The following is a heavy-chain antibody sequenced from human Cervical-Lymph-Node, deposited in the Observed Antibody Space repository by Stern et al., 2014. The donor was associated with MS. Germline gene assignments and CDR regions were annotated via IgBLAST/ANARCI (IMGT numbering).Heavy chain of an antibody. CDR2: ISHDGDSA. D-gene: IGHD5/OR15-5a*01. Sequence: EVQLVESGGGLVQPGGSLRLSCAVSGFTFSCCAMCWVRQAPGRGPEWVAGISHDGDSAHYAESAEGRFTISRDTYNNALFLQMSSLRVDDTAVYYCTKDVWDYAGMDVWGQGTTVTVSS. CDR3: TKDVWDYAGMDV. J-gene: IGHJ6*02. V-gene: IGHV3-23*04. CDR1: GFTFSCCA.